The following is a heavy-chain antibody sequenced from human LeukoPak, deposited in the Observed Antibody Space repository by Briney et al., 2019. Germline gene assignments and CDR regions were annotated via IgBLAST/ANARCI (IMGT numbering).Heavy chain of an antibody. V-gene: IGHV3-23*01. CDR1: GFTFSSYA. J-gene: IGHJ4*02. Sequence: GGSLRLSCAASGFTFSSYAMSWVRQAPGKGLEWVSAISGSGGSTYYADSVKGRFTISRDNSKNTLCLQMNSLRAEDTAVYYCAKDSGDFRYCSGGSCHGPGYFDYWGQGTLVTVSS. D-gene: IGHD2-15*01. CDR3: AKDSGDFRYCSGGSCHGPGYFDY. CDR2: ISGSGGST.